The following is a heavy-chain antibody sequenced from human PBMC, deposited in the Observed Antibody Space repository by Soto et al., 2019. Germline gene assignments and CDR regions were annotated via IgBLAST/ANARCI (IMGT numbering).Heavy chain of an antibody. J-gene: IGHJ4*02. Sequence: GGSLRLSCAASGFTFSSYAMSWVRQAPGKGLEWVSAISGSGGSTYYADSVKGRFTISRDNSKNTLYLQMNSLRAEDTAVYYCAKDLKGGAYYYDSSADYWGQGTLVTVSS. CDR1: GFTFSSYA. CDR3: AKDLKGGAYYYDSSADY. CDR2: ISGSGGST. D-gene: IGHD3-22*01. V-gene: IGHV3-23*01.